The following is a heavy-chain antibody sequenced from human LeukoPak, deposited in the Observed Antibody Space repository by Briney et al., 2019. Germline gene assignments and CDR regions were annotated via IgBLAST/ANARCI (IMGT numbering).Heavy chain of an antibody. D-gene: IGHD3-10*01. CDR2: IYYSGST. CDR3: ARVPGVHHTVRGVNLYHFDY. J-gene: IGHJ4*02. CDR1: GGSVSSSNYY. V-gene: IGHV4-61*01. Sequence: PSETLSLTCTVSGGSVSSSNYYWSWIRQPPGKGLEWIGYIYYSGSTNYNPSLKSRVTISVDTSKNQFSLKLSSVTAADTALYYCARVPGVHHTVRGVNLYHFDYWGQGILVTVSS.